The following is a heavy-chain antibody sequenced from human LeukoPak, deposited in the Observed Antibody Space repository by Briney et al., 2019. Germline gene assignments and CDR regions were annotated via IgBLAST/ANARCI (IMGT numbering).Heavy chain of an antibody. J-gene: IGHJ4*02. CDR1: GDSVSSNTAG. V-gene: IGHV6-1*01. CDR3: ARVLISGARHSYGYYFDY. CDR2: TYYRSKWYY. D-gene: IGHD5-18*01. Sequence: SQTLSLTCAISGDSVSSNTAGWSWIRQSPSRGLEWLGRTYYRSKWYYDYAESINSRITITPDTSKNQVSLQLSSVTAADTAVYYCARVLISGARHSYGYYFDYWGQGTLVTVSS.